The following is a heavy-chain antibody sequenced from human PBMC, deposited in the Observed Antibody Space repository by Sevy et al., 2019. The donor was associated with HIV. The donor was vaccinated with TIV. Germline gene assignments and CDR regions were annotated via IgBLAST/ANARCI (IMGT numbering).Heavy chain of an antibody. CDR1: GFTFRNYA. CDR3: AKDIAGAYTYGYDSANFDY. CDR2: LSGSGDNA. V-gene: IGHV3-23*01. Sequence: GGFLRLSCAASGFTFRNYALGWVRQAPGKGLEWVSALSGSGDNAYYADSVKGRFTISRDNPKNTLNLQMKSLRAEDTAMYYCAKDIAGAYTYGYDSANFDYWGQGTLVTVSS. D-gene: IGHD5-18*01. J-gene: IGHJ4*02.